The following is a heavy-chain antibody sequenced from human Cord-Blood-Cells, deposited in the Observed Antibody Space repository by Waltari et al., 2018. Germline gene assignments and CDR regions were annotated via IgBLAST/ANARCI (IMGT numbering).Heavy chain of an antibody. CDR2: INPSGST. V-gene: IGHV4-34*01. J-gene: IGHJ4*02. Sequence: QVQLQQWGAGLLKPSETLSLTCAVYGGSFSGYYWSWIRQPPGKGLEWIGEINPSGSTNDNPSLRRRVTISVDTSKNQFSLKLSSVTAADTAVYYCARGCGYSSSSFDYWGQGTLVTVSS. CDR3: ARGCGYSSSSFDY. CDR1: GGSFSGYY. D-gene: IGHD6-6*01.